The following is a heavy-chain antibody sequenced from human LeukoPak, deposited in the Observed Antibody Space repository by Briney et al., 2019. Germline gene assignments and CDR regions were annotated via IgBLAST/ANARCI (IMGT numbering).Heavy chain of an antibody. D-gene: IGHD5-18*01. J-gene: IGHJ6*03. CDR2: IKQDGSEK. CDR1: GFTFSSYW. CDR3: PRDVRGSVTSYFYYSMDV. Sequence: GGSLRLSCAASGFTFSSYWMSWVRQAPGKGLEWVANIKQDGSEKYSVDSVKGRFTISRDNAKNPLYLQMNSLRTEDTGVYYCPRDVRGSVTSYFYYSMDVWGKGTTVTVSS. V-gene: IGHV3-7*01.